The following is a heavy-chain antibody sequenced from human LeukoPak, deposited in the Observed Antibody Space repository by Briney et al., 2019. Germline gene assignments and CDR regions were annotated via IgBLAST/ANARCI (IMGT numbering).Heavy chain of an antibody. Sequence: SETLSLTCTVSGGSISSYYWSWIRQPPGEGLEWIGYIYYSGSTNYNPSLKSRVTISVDTSKNQFSLKLSSVTAADTAVYYCARGPYSSGFDYWGQGTLVTVSS. D-gene: IGHD6-19*01. CDR3: ARGPYSSGFDY. J-gene: IGHJ4*02. V-gene: IGHV4-59*01. CDR1: GGSISSYY. CDR2: IYYSGST.